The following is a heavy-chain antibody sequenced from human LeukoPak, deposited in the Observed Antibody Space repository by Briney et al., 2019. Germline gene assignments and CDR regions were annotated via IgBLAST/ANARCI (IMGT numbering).Heavy chain of an antibody. CDR2: ISNNGGST. Sequence: WGSLRLSCAASGFTFSNYAMHWVRQVPGKGLEYVSAISNNGGSTYYANSVKGRFTISRDNSKNTLYLQMGSLRAEDMAVYYFARGGRRWLAFDYWGQGTLVTVSS. V-gene: IGHV3-64*01. CDR3: ARGGRRWLAFDY. J-gene: IGHJ4*02. D-gene: IGHD6-19*01. CDR1: GFTFSNYA.